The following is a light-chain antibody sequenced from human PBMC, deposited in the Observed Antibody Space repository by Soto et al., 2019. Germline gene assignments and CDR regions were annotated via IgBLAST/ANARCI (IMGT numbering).Light chain of an antibody. Sequence: DIQMTQSPSSLSASVVDRVTITCQASQDIGNSVNWYQQKPGKAPKLLLSAASNLETGDPLRFSGSGSGTDFAFIISSLQPEDVATYFCQQYGSLPITFGQGTRLEIK. V-gene: IGKV1-33*01. CDR3: QQYGSLPIT. J-gene: IGKJ5*01. CDR1: QDIGNS. CDR2: AAS.